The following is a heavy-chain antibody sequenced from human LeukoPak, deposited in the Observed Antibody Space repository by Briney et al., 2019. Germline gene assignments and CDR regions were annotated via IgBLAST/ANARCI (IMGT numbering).Heavy chain of an antibody. Sequence: GGSLRLSCAASGFTFSNSAMSWVRQAPGKGLEWVSAITSSGSSTYYADSVKCRFTIAKDNSKNTLYLQMNSLRAEDTAVYYYAKEKMTVTPPWFDPWGQVTLVTVSS. CDR1: GFTFSNSA. CDR3: AKEKMTVTPPWFDP. CDR2: ITSSGSST. V-gene: IGHV3-23*01. J-gene: IGHJ5*02. D-gene: IGHD4-17*01.